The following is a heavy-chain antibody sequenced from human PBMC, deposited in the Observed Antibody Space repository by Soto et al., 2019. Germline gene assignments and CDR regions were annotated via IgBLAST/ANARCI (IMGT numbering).Heavy chain of an antibody. CDR3: SRQDVSGPFDY. V-gene: IGHV5-51*01. J-gene: IGHJ4*02. CDR2: IYPGDSDI. CDR1: GPRFPNRW. D-gene: IGHD3-10*01. Sequence: PGEALKISCKYSGPRFPNRWFAWERQVPGKVLEWMGNIYPGDSDIKYSPSLDGQVTISADKSSSTAFLEWRSLRASDSATYYCSRQDVSGPFDYWGQGXRVTVYS.